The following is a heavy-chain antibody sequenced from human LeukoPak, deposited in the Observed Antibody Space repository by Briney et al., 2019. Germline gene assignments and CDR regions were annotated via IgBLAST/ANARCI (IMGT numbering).Heavy chain of an antibody. CDR1: GFTFSSYE. Sequence: GGSLRLSCAASGFTFSSYEMNWVRQAPGKGLEWVSYISSSGSTIYYADSVKGRFTISRDNAKNSLYLQMNSLRAEDTAVYYCARMYYYDSAGIDYWGQGTLVTVSS. CDR2: ISSSGSTI. D-gene: IGHD3-22*01. CDR3: ARMYYYDSAGIDY. V-gene: IGHV3-48*03. J-gene: IGHJ4*02.